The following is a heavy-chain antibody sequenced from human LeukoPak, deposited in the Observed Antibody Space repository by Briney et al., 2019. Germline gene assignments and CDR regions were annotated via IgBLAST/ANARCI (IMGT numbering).Heavy chain of an antibody. CDR1: GGSISSYY. Sequence: SETLSLTCTVSGGSISSYYWSWIRQPPGKGLEWIGYIYYSGSTNYNPSLKSRVTISVDTSKNQFSLKLSSVNAADTAVYYCARDVGDLYSSGWCRYYYMDVWGKGTTVTVSS. J-gene: IGHJ6*03. V-gene: IGHV4-59*01. CDR2: IYYSGST. D-gene: IGHD6-19*01. CDR3: ARDVGDLYSSGWCRYYYMDV.